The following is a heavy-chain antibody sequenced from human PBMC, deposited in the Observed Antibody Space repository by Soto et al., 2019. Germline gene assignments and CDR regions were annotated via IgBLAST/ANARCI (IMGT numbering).Heavy chain of an antibody. J-gene: IGHJ6*02. Sequence: ASVKVSCKTSGYIFTGYYMHWVRQAPGQGLEWMGWINPKSGGTKYAQKFQGRLTMTRDTSISTASMELRGLKSDDTAVYYCARMWDYKYGMDVWGQGTTVTVSS. CDR1: GYIFTGYY. CDR3: ARMWDYKYGMDV. V-gene: IGHV1-2*02. D-gene: IGHD1-26*01. CDR2: INPKSGGT.